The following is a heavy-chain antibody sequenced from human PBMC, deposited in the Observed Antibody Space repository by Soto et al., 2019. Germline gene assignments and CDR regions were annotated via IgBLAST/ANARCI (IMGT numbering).Heavy chain of an antibody. D-gene: IGHD2-21*02. CDR2: INPSGGST. J-gene: IGHJ4*02. CDR1: GDTLTRDL. CDR3: ARAPYCGGDCYSPPYDY. Sequence: GAPAEVSCEGNGDTLTRDLISWGGHGPGQRSEWMGIINPSGGSTSYTQKFQGRVTMTRDTSTSTVYMELSSLRSEDTAVYYCARAPYCGGDCYSPPYDYWGQGTLVTVSS. V-gene: IGHV1-46*01.